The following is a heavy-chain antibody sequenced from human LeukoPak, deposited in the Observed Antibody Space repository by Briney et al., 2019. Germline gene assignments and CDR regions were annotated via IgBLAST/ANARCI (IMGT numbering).Heavy chain of an antibody. CDR2: MNPNSGNT. V-gene: IGHV1-8*01. CDR1: GYTFTSYD. CDR3: ARGLSGTTGFDY. Sequence: ASVKVSCKASGYTFTSYDINWVRQATGQGLEWMGWMNPNSGNTGYAQKFQGRVTMTRNTSISTAYMELSSLRSEDTAVYYCARGLSGTTGFDYWGQGTLVTVSS. J-gene: IGHJ4*02. D-gene: IGHD1-7*01.